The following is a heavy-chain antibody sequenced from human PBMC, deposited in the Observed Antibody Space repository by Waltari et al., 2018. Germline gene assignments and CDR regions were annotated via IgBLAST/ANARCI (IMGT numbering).Heavy chain of an antibody. D-gene: IGHD6-19*01. CDR2: IYYSGRT. V-gene: IGHV4-39*01. J-gene: IGHJ4*02. CDR3: ARLGQWLDLFDY. CDR1: GGSISTSSYS. Sequence: QLQLQESGPGLVKPSETLSLICTVSGGSISTSSYSWGWIRQPPGKGLEWIGTIYYSGRTYYNPSLKSRVTISVDTSNNQFSLKLSSATAADTALYSCARLGQWLDLFDYWGQGTLVTVSS.